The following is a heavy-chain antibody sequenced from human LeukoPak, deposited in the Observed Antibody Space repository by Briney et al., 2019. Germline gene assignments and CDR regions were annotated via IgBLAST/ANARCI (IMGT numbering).Heavy chain of an antibody. Sequence: PGTSLRLSCAASGFTFSNYGMHWVRQAPGKGLEWVALIWFDGSNQYYANSVKGRFTVSRDNSKNTLYLLMNSLRADDTAVYYCAEDFARAGGDYFDYWGQGTLVTVSS. CDR2: IWFDGSNQ. CDR3: AEDFARAGGDYFDY. V-gene: IGHV3-33*06. J-gene: IGHJ4*02. CDR1: GFTFSNYG. D-gene: IGHD3-16*01.